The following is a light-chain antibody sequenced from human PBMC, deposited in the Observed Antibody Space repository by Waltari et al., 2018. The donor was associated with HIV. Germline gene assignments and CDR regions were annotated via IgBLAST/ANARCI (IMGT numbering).Light chain of an antibody. Sequence: SYVLTQPPSVSVAPGQTARLTGGGDNIGRKTVHWYQQKPGQAPLLLVYDDSDRPSGIPERFSGSNSGNTATLTISRVEAGDEADYYCQVWDVNSDWVFGGGTKLTVL. V-gene: IGLV3-21*02. J-gene: IGLJ3*02. CDR3: QVWDVNSDWV. CDR1: NIGRKT. CDR2: DDS.